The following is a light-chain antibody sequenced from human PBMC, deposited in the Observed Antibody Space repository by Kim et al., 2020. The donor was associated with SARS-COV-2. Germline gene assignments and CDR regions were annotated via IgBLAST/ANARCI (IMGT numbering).Light chain of an antibody. CDR1: QSISGN. Sequence: VSPGERATLSCRASQSISGNLAWYQQKPGQAPRLLIYAASTRATDIPARFSGSGSGTEFTLTISSLQSEDFAVYYCQQYEIWPLTFGQGTKVDIK. J-gene: IGKJ1*01. CDR2: AAS. V-gene: IGKV3-15*01. CDR3: QQYEIWPLT.